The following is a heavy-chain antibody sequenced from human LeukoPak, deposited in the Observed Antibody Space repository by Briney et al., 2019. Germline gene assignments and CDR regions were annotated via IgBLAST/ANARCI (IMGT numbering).Heavy chain of an antibody. CDR3: ARDSSSWGFFDY. CDR2: IYTSGST. CDR1: GGSISSYY. V-gene: IGHV4-4*07. J-gene: IGHJ4*02. Sequence: SETLSLTCTVSGGSISSYYWSWIRQPAGKGLEWIGRIYTSGSTNYNPSLKSLVTMSVDTSKDQFSLKLSSVTAADTAVYYCARDSSSWGFFDYWGQGTLVTVSS. D-gene: IGHD6-13*01.